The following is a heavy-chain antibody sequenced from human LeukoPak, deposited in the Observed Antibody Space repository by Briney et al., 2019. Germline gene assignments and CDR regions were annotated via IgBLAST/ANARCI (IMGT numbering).Heavy chain of an antibody. Sequence: PGGSLRLSCAASGFTFSDYYMSWIRQAPGKGLEWVSAISGSGGSTYYADSVKGRFTISRDNSKNTLYLQMNSLRAEDTAVYYCAKTRVTTYYFDYWGQGTLVTVSS. CDR3: AKTRVTTYYFDY. J-gene: IGHJ4*02. V-gene: IGHV3-23*01. CDR2: ISGSGGST. CDR1: GFTFSDYY. D-gene: IGHD1-1*01.